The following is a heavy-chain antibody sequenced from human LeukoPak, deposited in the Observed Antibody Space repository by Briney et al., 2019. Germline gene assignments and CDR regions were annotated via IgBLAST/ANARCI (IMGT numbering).Heavy chain of an antibody. CDR1: GGSISSYY. V-gene: IGHV4-4*07. CDR2: IYTSGST. D-gene: IGHD6-13*01. J-gene: IGHJ3*02. CDR3: ARESSSRALDI. Sequence: PSETLSLTCTVSGGSISSYYWSWIRQPAGKGLEWIGRIYTSGSTNYNPSLKSRVTMSVDTSKNQFPLNLTSVTAADTAVYYCARESSSRALDIWGQVTMVTVSS.